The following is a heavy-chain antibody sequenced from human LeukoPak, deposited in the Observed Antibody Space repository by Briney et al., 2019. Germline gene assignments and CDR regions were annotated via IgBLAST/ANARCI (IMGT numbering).Heavy chain of an antibody. J-gene: IGHJ6*03. CDR1: GFTFNSYG. D-gene: IGHD4-17*01. Sequence: AGGSLRLSCEASGFTFNSYGMSWVRQAPGKGLEWVSAISGSGYTTYYADSVKGRFTISRDNSENTLYPQMNSLRAEDTAVYYCAKSSGYGDYGYYYYYMDVWGKGTTVTITS. V-gene: IGHV3-23*01. CDR3: AKSSGYGDYGYYYYYMDV. CDR2: ISGSGYTT.